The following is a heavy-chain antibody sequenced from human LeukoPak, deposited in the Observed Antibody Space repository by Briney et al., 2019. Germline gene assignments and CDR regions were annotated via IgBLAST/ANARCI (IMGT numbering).Heavy chain of an antibody. CDR3: ARQQGSKLNYYYMDV. D-gene: IGHD3-16*01. CDR1: GGSISSYY. Sequence: SETLSLTCTVSGGSISSYYWSWIRQPPGKGLEWIGYIYYSGSTNYNPSLRSRVTISVDTSKNQFSLKLSSVTAADTAVYYCARQQGSKLNYYYMDVWGKGTTVTVSS. CDR2: IYYSGST. V-gene: IGHV4-59*08. J-gene: IGHJ6*03.